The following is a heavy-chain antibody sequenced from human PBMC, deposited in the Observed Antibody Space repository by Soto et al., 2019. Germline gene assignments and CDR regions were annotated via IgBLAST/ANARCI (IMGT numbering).Heavy chain of an antibody. J-gene: IGHJ6*02. D-gene: IGHD6-13*01. CDR2: IIPIFGTA. CDR3: ARDHYSSSWSTPSYYYYGMDV. V-gene: IGHV1-69*01. CDR1: GGTFSSYA. Sequence: QVQLVQSGAEVKKPGSSVKVSCKASGGTFSSYAISWVRQAPGQGLEWMGGIIPIFGTANYAQKFQGRVTITADDSTSTAYMELSSLRSEDTAVYYCARDHYSSSWSTPSYYYYGMDVWGQGTTVTVSS.